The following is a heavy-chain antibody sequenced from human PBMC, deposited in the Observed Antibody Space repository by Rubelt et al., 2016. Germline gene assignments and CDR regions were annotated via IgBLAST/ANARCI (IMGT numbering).Heavy chain of an antibody. V-gene: IGHV4-34*01. J-gene: IGHJ5*02. CDR2: INHSGST. CDR1: GGSFSDYY. Sequence: QVQLQQWGAGLLRPSETLSLTCAVYGGSFSDYYWIWVRQSPGKGLEWIGDINHSGSTNYNPSLKSRVTTSVDTSKNQFSLRLSSVTAADTAVYYCATVGRSPGSGTYYPNWFDPWGQGTLVTVSS. D-gene: IGHD3-10*01. CDR3: ATVGRSPGSGTYYPNWFDP.